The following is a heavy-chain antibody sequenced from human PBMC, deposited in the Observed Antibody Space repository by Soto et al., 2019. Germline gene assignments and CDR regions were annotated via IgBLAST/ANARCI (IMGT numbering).Heavy chain of an antibody. CDR1: GYTFTSFY. J-gene: IGHJ6*02. Sequence: QMQLVQSGAEVKRPGASVRVSCKSSGYTFTSFYIHWVRQAPGQGLEWMGIINPSGGITNFAQRLQGRVTMTRDMSTNKHYMELSSLNSDDTAVYYCASSPAFSSSWYGIPPDPSHGMDVWGQGTTVTVS. V-gene: IGHV1-46*01. CDR3: ASSPAFSSSWYGIPPDPSHGMDV. CDR2: INPSGGIT. D-gene: IGHD6-13*01.